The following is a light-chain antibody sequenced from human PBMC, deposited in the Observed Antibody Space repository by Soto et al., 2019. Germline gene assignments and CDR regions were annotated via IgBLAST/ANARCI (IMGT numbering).Light chain of an antibody. CDR1: SSDVGGYNY. J-gene: IGLJ1*01. CDR2: EVS. V-gene: IGLV2-8*01. Sequence: QSALTQPPSASGSPGQSVTISCAGTSSDVGGYNYVSWYQQYPGKVPKLMIYEVSERPSGVPDRFSGSKSGNTAFLTVSGLQAEDEADYYCLLYADTAYVFGTGTKLTVL. CDR3: LLYADTAYV.